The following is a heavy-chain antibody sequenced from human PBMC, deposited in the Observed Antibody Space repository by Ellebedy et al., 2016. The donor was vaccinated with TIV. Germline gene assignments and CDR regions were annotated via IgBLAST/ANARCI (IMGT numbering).Heavy chain of an antibody. CDR2: ISCSCSNI. CDR1: GFTFRDYY. D-gene: IGHD2-21*02. Sequence: GESLKISCAASGFTFRDYYMSWIRQAPGKGLEWVSYISCSCSNIYYADSVKGRFTISRDNAKNSLYLQVNSLRAEDTAVYYCARGEYCGSDCYDYWGQGTLVTVSS. V-gene: IGHV3-11*01. CDR3: ARGEYCGSDCYDY. J-gene: IGHJ4*02.